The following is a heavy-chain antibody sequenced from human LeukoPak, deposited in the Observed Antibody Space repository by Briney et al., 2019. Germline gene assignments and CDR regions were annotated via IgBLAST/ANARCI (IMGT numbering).Heavy chain of an antibody. D-gene: IGHD3-3*01. CDR3: ARDRPSSYYDFWSGYSPRDGMDV. CDR1: GYTFTSYG. CDR2: ISAYNGNT. V-gene: IGHV1-18*01. Sequence: ASVKVSCKASGYTFTSYGISWVRQAPGQGLEWMGWISAYNGNTNYAQKLQGRVTMTTDTSTSTAYMELRSLRSDDTAVYYCARDRPSSYYDFWSGYSPRDGMDVRGQGTTVTVSS. J-gene: IGHJ6*02.